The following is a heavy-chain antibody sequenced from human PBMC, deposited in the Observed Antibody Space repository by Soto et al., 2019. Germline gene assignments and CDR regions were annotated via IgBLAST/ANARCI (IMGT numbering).Heavy chain of an antibody. CDR3: ADGGRYPYY. Sequence: GGSLRLSCAASGFSFSSYAMGWVRQAPGKGLDWVSSISAGGDGTYYADSVKGRSTISRDNSKNTVYLQMSGLRADDTAVYYCADGGRYPYYWGPGTLVTVSS. V-gene: IGHV3-23*01. CDR2: ISAGGDGT. D-gene: IGHD1-26*01. CDR1: GFSFSSYA. J-gene: IGHJ4*02.